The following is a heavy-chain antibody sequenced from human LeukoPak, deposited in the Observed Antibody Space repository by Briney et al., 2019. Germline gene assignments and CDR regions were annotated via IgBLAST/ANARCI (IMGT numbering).Heavy chain of an antibody. Sequence: GGSLRLSCAASASSFRNNGMHWVRQAPGKGLEWVAVISYDGTNKYYAAYVRGRFTVSRDNSKNTLYLQMNSLRAEDTAVYYCAKEVGLLWFGESYYGLDVWGQGTTVTVSS. CDR3: AKEVGLLWFGESYYGLDV. CDR1: ASSFRNNG. D-gene: IGHD3-10*01. V-gene: IGHV3-30*18. CDR2: ISYDGTNK. J-gene: IGHJ6*02.